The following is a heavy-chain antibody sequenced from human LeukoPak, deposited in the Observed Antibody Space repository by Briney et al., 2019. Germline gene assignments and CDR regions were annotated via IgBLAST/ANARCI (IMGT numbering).Heavy chain of an antibody. CDR2: IIPIFGTA. D-gene: IGHD3-22*01. V-gene: IGHV1-69*05. J-gene: IGHJ4*02. CDR3: ARARRRYYYDSSGYYYFDY. Sequence: SVKVSCKASGYTFTSYDISWVRQAPGQGLEWMGGIIPIFGTANYAQKFQGRVTITTDESTSTAYMELSSLRSEDTAVYYCARARRRYYYDSSGYYYFDYWGQGTLVTVSS. CDR1: GYTFTSYD.